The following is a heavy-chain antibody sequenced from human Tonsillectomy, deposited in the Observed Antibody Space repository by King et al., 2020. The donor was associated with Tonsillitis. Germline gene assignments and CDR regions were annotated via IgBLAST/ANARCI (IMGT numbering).Heavy chain of an antibody. V-gene: IGHV3-30*18. J-gene: IGHJ6*02. Sequence: VQLVESGGGVVQPGRSLRLSCAASGFTFSSYGMHWVRQAPGKGLEWVAVISYDGSNKYYADSVKGRFAISRDNSKNTLYLQMNSLRAEDTAVYYCAKRLYWSGGSCYSPAVGSYGMDVWGQGTTVTVSS. CDR2: ISYDGSNK. CDR3: AKRLYWSGGSCYSPAVGSYGMDV. D-gene: IGHD2-15*01. CDR1: GFTFSSYG.